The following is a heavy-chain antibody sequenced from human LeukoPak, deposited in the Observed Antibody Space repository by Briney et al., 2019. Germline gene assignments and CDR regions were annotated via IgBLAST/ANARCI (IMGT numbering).Heavy chain of an antibody. CDR3: ARHFYGDYAFDS. V-gene: IGHV5-10-1*01. CDR1: GYSFTFYW. Sequence: GEALHRSSHGPGYSFTFYWITWVRRLPGKGGEWIGSIYPIYSYTISRPSFQAHVTISAYKSINSAYLQLSSLKTSDSATYYCARHFYGDYAFDSWGQGTLVTVSS. J-gene: IGHJ4*02. CDR2: IYPIYSYT. D-gene: IGHD4-17*01.